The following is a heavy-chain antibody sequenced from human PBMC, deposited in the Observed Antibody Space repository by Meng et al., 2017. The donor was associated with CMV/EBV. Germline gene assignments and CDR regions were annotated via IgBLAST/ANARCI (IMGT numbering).Heavy chain of an antibody. CDR1: GYSFTSYW. V-gene: IGHV5-51*01. D-gene: IGHD6-6*01. CDR2: IYPGDSGT. Sequence: KVSCKGSGYSFTSYWIGWVRQMPGKGLEWMGIIYPGDSGTRYSPSFQGQVTISADKSISTAYLQWSSLKASDTAMYYCARRAYRAARPGAFDIWGQGTMVTVSS. CDR3: ARRAYRAARPGAFDI. J-gene: IGHJ3*02.